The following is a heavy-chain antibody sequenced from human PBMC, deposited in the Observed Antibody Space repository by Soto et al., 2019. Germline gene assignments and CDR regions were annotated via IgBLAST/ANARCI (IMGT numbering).Heavy chain of an antibody. Sequence: QLQLQESGPGLVKPSETLSLTCTVSGGSISSSSYDWGWIRQPPGKGLEWIGSIYYSGSTYYNPSLKSRVTISVDTSKNQFSLKLSSVTAADTAVYYCARPGYSGYLNWFDPWGQGTLVTVSS. CDR1: GGSISSSSYD. D-gene: IGHD5-12*01. V-gene: IGHV4-39*01. CDR2: IYYSGST. CDR3: ARPGYSGYLNWFDP. J-gene: IGHJ5*02.